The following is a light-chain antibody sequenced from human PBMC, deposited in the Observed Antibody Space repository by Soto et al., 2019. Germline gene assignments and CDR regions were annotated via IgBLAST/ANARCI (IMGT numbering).Light chain of an antibody. CDR2: AAS. CDR1: QTVYSN. V-gene: IGKV3-15*01. CDR3: QQYRHWPLT. Sequence: EKVMTQSPAILPVSTGERATLSCRASQTVYSNLAWYQQRPGQAPRLLIFAASTRATGVPDRFSGSGSGREFTLTISSLQPEDFGFHYCQQYRHWPLTFGGGTKVEI. J-gene: IGKJ4*01.